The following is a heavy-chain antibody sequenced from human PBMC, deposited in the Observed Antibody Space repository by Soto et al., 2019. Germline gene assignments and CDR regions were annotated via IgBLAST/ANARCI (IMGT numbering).Heavy chain of an antibody. CDR1: GFTFSSYA. CDR2: ISGSGGST. V-gene: IGHV3-23*01. J-gene: IGHJ1*01. D-gene: IGHD2-15*01. CDR3: AKAPPGYCSGGSCYYFQH. Sequence: GGSLRLSCAASGFTFSSYAMSWVRQAPGKGLEWVSAISGSGGSTYYADSVKGRFTISRDNSKNTLYLQMNSLRAEDTAVYYCAKAPPGYCSGGSCYYFQHWGQGTLVTVSS.